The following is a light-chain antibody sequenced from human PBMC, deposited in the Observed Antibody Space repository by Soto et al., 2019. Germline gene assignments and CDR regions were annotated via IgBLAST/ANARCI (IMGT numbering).Light chain of an antibody. CDR3: QQYHDWPPLT. V-gene: IGKV3-15*01. J-gene: IGKJ4*01. Sequence: EIVVTQSPATLSVSLGERVTLSCRASQSISSNLAWYQQKPGLPPRLLFYSASARATGTSARFSGSGSGTEFTLTISSLLSEDVAVYYCQQYHDWPPLTFGGGTKVQIK. CDR1: QSISSN. CDR2: SAS.